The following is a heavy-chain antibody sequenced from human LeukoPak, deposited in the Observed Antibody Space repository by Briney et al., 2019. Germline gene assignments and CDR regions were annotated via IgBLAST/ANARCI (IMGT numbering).Heavy chain of an antibody. CDR1: GYTFSSYA. Sequence: GASVKVSCKASGYTFSSYAMHWVRQAPGQRLEWMGWIDAVNGNTKYSQKFQGRVTITRDTSASTAYMELSSLRSEDTAVYYCARDGQARPFDYWGQGTLVTVSS. CDR3: ARDGQARPFDY. CDR2: IDAVNGNT. J-gene: IGHJ4*02. V-gene: IGHV1-3*01.